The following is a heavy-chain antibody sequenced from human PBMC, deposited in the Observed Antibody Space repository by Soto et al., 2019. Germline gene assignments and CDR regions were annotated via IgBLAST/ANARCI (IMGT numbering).Heavy chain of an antibody. V-gene: IGHV3-30*03. CDR2: ISYDGRNE. Sequence: HPGGSLRLSCEASGFTFSTYGMHWVRQAPGKGLEWVAVISYDGRNENYADSVKGRFTISRDNSKNTLYLQINSLRIDDTAVFYCARGNDYDSATFDYWGQGAQVTVSS. CDR1: GFTFSTYG. CDR3: ARGNDYDSATFDY. D-gene: IGHD2-15*01. J-gene: IGHJ4*02.